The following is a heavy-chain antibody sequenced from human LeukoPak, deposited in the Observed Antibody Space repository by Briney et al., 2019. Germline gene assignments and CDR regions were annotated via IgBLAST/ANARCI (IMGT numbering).Heavy chain of an antibody. CDR1: GFTFSSYS. D-gene: IGHD2-15*01. CDR2: ISSSSSYI. CDR3: ARGYCSGGSCRKLAY. V-gene: IGHV3-21*01. Sequence: PGGSLRLSCAASGFTFSSYSMNWVRQAPGKGLEWVSSISSSSSYIYYADSVKGRFTISRDNAKNSLYLQMNSLRAEDTAVYYCARGYCSGGSCRKLAYWGQGTLVTVSS. J-gene: IGHJ4*02.